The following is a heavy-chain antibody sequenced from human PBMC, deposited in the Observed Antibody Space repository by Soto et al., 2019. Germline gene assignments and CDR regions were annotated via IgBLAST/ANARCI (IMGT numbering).Heavy chain of an antibody. Sequence: QVQLQESGPGLVKPSQTLSLTCTVSGGSISSGGYYWSWIRQYPGKGLEWIGYMFYSGSTYYSPSLKRRVTISADRSKNQFSLKLTSVTAADTAIYYCARGRYYYDTSGYAHFDYWGQGTLVTVSS. J-gene: IGHJ4*02. V-gene: IGHV4-31*03. CDR2: MFYSGST. CDR3: ARGRYYYDTSGYAHFDY. D-gene: IGHD3-22*01. CDR1: GGSISSGGYY.